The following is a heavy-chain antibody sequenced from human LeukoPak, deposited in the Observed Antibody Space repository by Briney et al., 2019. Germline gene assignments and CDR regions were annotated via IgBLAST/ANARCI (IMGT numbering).Heavy chain of an antibody. J-gene: IGHJ3*02. Sequence: SETLSLTCTVSGVSVSNNNFYWGWIRQSPGKGLEWIGITYYSGITYYNPSLKSRVIMAVDTSKDQFSLQLNSVSAADTAVYYCARLWSSFDGFDIWGQGTMVTVSS. CDR3: ARLWSSFDGFDI. V-gene: IGHV4-39*01. D-gene: IGHD3-3*01. CDR1: GVSVSNNNFY. CDR2: TYYSGIT.